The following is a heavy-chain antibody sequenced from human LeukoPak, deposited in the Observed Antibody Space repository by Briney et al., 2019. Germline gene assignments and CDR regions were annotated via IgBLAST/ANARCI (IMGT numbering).Heavy chain of an antibody. CDR2: ITNSGSTT. D-gene: IGHD3-10*01. CDR1: GFTFSSYW. J-gene: IGHJ4*02. V-gene: IGHV3-48*04. CDR3: ARDTYGSVSPFDY. Sequence: GGSLRLSCAASGFTFSSYWMSWVRQAPGKGLEWISYITNSGSTTFYADSVKGRFSIPRDNAKNSLYLQMNSLRGEDTALYYCARDTYGSVSPFDYWGQGTLVTVSS.